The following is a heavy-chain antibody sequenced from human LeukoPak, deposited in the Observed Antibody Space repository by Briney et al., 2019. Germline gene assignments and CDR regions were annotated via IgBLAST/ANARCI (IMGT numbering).Heavy chain of an antibody. CDR3: ARGSPFDY. J-gene: IGHJ4*02. CDR1: GGSFSGYY. V-gene: IGHV4-34*01. CDR2: INHSGST. Sequence: SETLSLTCAVYGGSFSGYYWSWIRQPPGKGLEWIGEINHSGSTNYNPSLKSRVTISVDTSKNQFSLKLSSVTAADTAVYYCARGSPFDYWGQGTLVTVSS.